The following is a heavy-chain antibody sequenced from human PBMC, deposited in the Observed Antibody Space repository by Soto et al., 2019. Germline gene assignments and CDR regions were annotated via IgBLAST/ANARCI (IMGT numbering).Heavy chain of an antibody. D-gene: IGHD3-22*01. V-gene: IGHV3-30*18. CDR3: AKDQARGFITTLRYYGMDV. CDR2: ISYDGSNK. Sequence: GGSLRLSCAASGFTFSSYGMHWVRQAPGKGLEWVAVISYDGSNKYYADSVKGRFTISRDNSKNTLYLQMNSLRAEDTAVYYCAKDQARGFITTLRYYGMDVWGQGTTVTVSS. J-gene: IGHJ6*02. CDR1: GFTFSSYG.